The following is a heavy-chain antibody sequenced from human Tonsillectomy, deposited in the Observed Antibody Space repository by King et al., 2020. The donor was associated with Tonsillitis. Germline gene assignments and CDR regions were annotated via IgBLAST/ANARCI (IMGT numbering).Heavy chain of an antibody. CDR2: INHSGST. CDR3: ARYFGSYELDP. V-gene: IGHV4-34*01. CDR1: GGSFSGYY. J-gene: IGHJ5*02. D-gene: IGHD2-21*01. Sequence: VQLQQWGAGLLKPSETLSLTCAVYGGSFSGYYWSWIRQPPGKGLEWIGEINHSGSTNYNPSLKSRVTISVDTSKNQFSLKLSSESAADTAVYYCARYFGSYELDPWGQGTLVTVSS.